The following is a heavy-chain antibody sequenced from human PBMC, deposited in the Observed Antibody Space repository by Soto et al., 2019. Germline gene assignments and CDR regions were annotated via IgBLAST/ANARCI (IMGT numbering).Heavy chain of an antibody. CDR1: GFTFSGHD. J-gene: IGHJ4*02. Sequence: EVQMVESGGGLVQPGGSLRLSCAASGFTFSGHDMHWVRQATGKGLEWVSGIGSAGDTYYTDSVKGRFTVSRENAKNPLYLQMNSLRVEDTAVYYCARPSAGLDYWGQGALVTVCS. V-gene: IGHV3-13*01. CDR3: ARPSAGLDY. CDR2: IGSAGDT. D-gene: IGHD1-1*01.